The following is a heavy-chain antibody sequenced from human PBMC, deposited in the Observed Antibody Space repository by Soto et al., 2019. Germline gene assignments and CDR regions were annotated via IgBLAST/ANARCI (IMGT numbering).Heavy chain of an antibody. V-gene: IGHV3-74*01. J-gene: IGHJ6*02. Sequence: EVQLVESGGGLVQPGGSLRLSCAASGLTFSRYWMHWVRQAPGKGLVWISCINSEGKRTTYADSVKGRFTISRDNAKNTVYLQMNSLRVEDTAVYYCAKDGYVPGIYHYYGMDVWGQGTGVTVSS. CDR2: INSEGKRT. CDR1: GLTFSRYW. D-gene: IGHD3-10*01. CDR3: AKDGYVPGIYHYYGMDV.